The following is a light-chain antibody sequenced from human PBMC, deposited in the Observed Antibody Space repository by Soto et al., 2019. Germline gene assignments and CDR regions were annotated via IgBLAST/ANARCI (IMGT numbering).Light chain of an antibody. Sequence: SLLAQPPPVSGSPGQSVTISFTGNKKVVGVYNYVSWYQQHPGKAPKLMIYDVSKRPSGVLDRFSGSKSGNTASLTFSGLQAEDEADYYCCSYAGSYTDVFGTGTKVTVL. J-gene: IGLJ1*01. CDR3: CSYAGSYTDV. CDR1: KKVVGVYNY. V-gene: IGLV2-11*01. CDR2: DVS.